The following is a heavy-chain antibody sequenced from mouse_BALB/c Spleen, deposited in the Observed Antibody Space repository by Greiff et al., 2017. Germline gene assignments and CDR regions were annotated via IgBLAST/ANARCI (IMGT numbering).Heavy chain of an antibody. CDR2: ILPGSGST. J-gene: IGHJ3*01. CDR1: GYTFSSYW. CDR3: ARNGNYVAY. Sequence: VMLVESGAELMKPGASVKISCKATGYTFSSYWIEWVKQRPGHGLEWIGEILPGSGSTNYNEKFKGKATFTADTSSNTAYMQLSSLTSEDSAVYYCARNGNYVAYWGQGTLVTVSA. D-gene: IGHD2-1*01. V-gene: IGHV1-9*01.